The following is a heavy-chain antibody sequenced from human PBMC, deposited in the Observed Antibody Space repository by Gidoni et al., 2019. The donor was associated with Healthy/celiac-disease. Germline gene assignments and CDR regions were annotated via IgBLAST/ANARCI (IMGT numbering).Heavy chain of an antibody. CDR2: INHSGST. Sequence: QVQLQQWGAGLLTPSETLSLTCAVYAGSFSGYYWSFIRQPPGKGLEWIGEINHSGSTNYNPSLKSRVNISVDTSKNQFSLKLSSVTAADTAVYYCARVGGRRRITMVQGPSPRGWFDPWGQGTLVTVSS. CDR3: ARVGGRRRITMVQGPSPRGWFDP. V-gene: IGHV4-34*01. J-gene: IGHJ5*02. D-gene: IGHD3-10*01. CDR1: AGSFSGYY.